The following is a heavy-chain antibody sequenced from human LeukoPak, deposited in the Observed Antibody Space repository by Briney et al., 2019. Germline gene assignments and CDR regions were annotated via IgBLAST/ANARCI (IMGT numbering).Heavy chain of an antibody. CDR3: ARRRDERGYKDIFDI. CDR1: GYNFISNW. J-gene: IGHJ3*02. Sequence: GESLKISCQGSGYNFISNWIGWVRQTPGKGLEFLGIIYPHDSETIYSPSFQGQVTVSADKSISTAYLQWSSLKASDTAMYYCARRRDERGYKDIFDIWGQGTMVTVSS. V-gene: IGHV5-51*01. CDR2: IYPHDSET. D-gene: IGHD5-18*01.